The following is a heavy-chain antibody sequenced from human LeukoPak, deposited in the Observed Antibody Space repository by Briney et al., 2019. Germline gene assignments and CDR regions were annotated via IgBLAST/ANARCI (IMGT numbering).Heavy chain of an antibody. CDR3: ARMAHFQCNWNLLNWFDP. Sequence: SETLSLTCAVSGGSISSGDYYWSWIRQPPGKGLEWIGYIYYSGSTYYNPSLKSRVTISVDTSKNQFSLKLSSVTAADTAVYYCARMAHFQCNWNLLNWFDPWGQGTLVTVSS. CDR2: IYYSGST. D-gene: IGHD1-1*01. V-gene: IGHV4-30-4*01. CDR1: GGSISSGDYY. J-gene: IGHJ5*02.